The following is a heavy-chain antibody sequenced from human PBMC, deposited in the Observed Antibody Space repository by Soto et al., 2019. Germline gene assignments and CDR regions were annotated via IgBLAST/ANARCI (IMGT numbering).Heavy chain of an antibody. CDR1: GFTFSSYA. D-gene: IGHD5-18*01. J-gene: IGHJ4*02. V-gene: IGHV3-23*01. Sequence: EVQLLESGGGLVRPGGSLRLSCAASGFTFSSYAMSWVRQAPGKGLEWVSTISGSDGRTYSTDSVKGRFTICRDNSRNTAYLQMSSLRVDDTAVYYCAKGVSQYTPLALFDYWGRGTLVTVSS. CDR3: AKGVSQYTPLALFDY. CDR2: ISGSDGRT.